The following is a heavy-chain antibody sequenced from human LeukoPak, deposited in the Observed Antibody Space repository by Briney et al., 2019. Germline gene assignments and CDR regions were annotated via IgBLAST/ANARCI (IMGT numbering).Heavy chain of an antibody. CDR1: GFTFCDYA. J-gene: IGHJ4*02. Sequence: GGSLRLSCTASGFTFCDYAMSWFRQAPGKGLEWVGFIRSKAYGGTTEHAASVKGRFTISRDDSKSIAYLQMNSLKTEDTAVYYCTRADSGYGAWYWGQGTLVTVSS. CDR3: TRADSGYGAWY. V-gene: IGHV3-49*03. CDR2: IRSKAYGGTT. D-gene: IGHD5-12*01.